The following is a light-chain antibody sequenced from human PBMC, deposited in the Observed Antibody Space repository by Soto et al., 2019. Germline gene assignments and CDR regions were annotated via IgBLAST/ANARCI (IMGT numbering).Light chain of an antibody. V-gene: IGLV2-8*01. CDR1: SSDVGGYNY. CDR3: SSYAGSNFYV. J-gene: IGLJ1*01. Sequence: QSVLTPPPSASGSPVQSVTISCTGTSSDVGGYNYVSWYQQHPGKAPKLMIYEVSKRPSGVPDRFSGSKSGNTASLTFSGLQAEDEADYYCSSYAGSNFYVFGTGTKVTVL. CDR2: EVS.